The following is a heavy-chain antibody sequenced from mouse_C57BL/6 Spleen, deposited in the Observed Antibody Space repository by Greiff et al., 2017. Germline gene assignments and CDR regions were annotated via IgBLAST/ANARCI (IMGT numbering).Heavy chain of an antibody. Sequence: EVKLMESGPGMVKPSQSLSLTCTVTGYSITSGYDWHWIRHFPGNKLEWMGYIRYSGSTNYNPSLKSRISITHDTSKNHFFLKLNAVTTEDTATYCGARDGTFSFDYWGQGTTLTVSS. J-gene: IGHJ2*01. V-gene: IGHV3-1*01. CDR2: IRYSGST. CDR1: GYSITSGYD. CDR3: ARDGTFSFDY.